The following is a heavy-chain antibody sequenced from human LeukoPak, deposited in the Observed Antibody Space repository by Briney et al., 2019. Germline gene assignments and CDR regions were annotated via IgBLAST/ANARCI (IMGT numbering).Heavy chain of an antibody. CDR1: GFTFSSYA. D-gene: IGHD3-22*01. CDR3: ATPDSSGYPSRYYFDY. V-gene: IGHV3-23*01. CDR2: ISGSGGST. Sequence: GGSLRLSCAASGFTFSSYAMSWVRQAPGKGLEWVSAISGSGGSTYYADSVKGRFTISRDNSKNTLYLQMNSLRAEDTAVYYCATPDSSGYPSRYYFDYRGQGTLVTVSS. J-gene: IGHJ4*02.